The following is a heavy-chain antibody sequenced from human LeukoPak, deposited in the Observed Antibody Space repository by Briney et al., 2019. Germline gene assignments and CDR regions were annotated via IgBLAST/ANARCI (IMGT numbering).Heavy chain of an antibody. CDR3: AKVPQQWPANNWFDP. D-gene: IGHD6-19*01. CDR1: GFTFSNAW. V-gene: IGHV3-15*01. Sequence: GGSLRLSCAASGFTFSNAWMSWVRQAPGKGLEWVGRIKSKTDGGTTDYAAPVKGRFTISRDDSKNTLYLQMNSLRAEDTAVYYCAKVPQQWPANNWFDPWGQGTLVTVSS. J-gene: IGHJ5*02. CDR2: IKSKTDGGTT.